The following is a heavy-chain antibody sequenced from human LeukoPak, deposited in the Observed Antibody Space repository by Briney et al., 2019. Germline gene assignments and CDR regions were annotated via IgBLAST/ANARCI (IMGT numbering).Heavy chain of an antibody. V-gene: IGHV4-4*07. CDR2: MYSRGST. CDR1: GGSISSYY. Sequence: SETLSLTYTVSGGSISSYYWHWIRQPAGKGLEWIGRMYSRGSTNSNPSLKSRVTMSLETSKNQFSLRLSSVTAADTAVYYCAICGAACYSGHDWFDPWGQGTLVTVSS. CDR3: AICGAACYSGHDWFDP. J-gene: IGHJ5*02. D-gene: IGHD2-21*02.